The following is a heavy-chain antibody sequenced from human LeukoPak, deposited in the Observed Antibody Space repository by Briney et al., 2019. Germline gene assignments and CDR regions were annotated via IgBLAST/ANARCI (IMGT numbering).Heavy chain of an antibody. D-gene: IGHD4-11*01. CDR1: GFTYSHYG. CDR3: ARDAERGFDYSNSLKY. CDR2: IWSDGTGK. V-gene: IGHV3-33*08. J-gene: IGHJ4*02. Sequence: GGSLRLSCAGSGFTYSHYGLHWVRQAPGKRLEWVAVIWSDGTGKYYSDAVKGRFTISRDNFRNTLYLQMNSLRGEDTAVYYCARDAERGFDYSNSLKYWGQGTLVTVSS.